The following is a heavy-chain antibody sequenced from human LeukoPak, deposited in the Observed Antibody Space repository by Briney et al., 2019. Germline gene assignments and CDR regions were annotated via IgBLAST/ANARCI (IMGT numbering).Heavy chain of an antibody. D-gene: IGHD2-2*01. J-gene: IGHJ4*02. CDR2: IYPGDSDT. V-gene: IGHV5-51*01. CDR1: GYSFTSYW. CDR3: ARRQYQLLMGFDY. Sequence: GESLEISCKGSGYSFTSYWIGWVRQMPGKGLEWVGIIYPGDSDTRYSPSFQGQVTISADKSISTAYLQWSSLKASDTAMYYCARRQYQLLMGFDYWGQGTLVTVSS.